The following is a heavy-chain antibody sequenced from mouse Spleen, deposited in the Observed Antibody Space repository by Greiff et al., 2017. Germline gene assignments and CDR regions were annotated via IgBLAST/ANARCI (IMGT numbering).Heavy chain of an antibody. CDR3: ARRRDSNYFDY. CDR2: ISYDGSN. Sequence: EVKLVESGPGLVKPSQSLSLTCSVTGYSITSGYYWNWIRQFPGNKLEWMGYISYDGSNNYNPSLKNRISITRDTSKNQFFLKLNSVTTEDTATYYCARRRDSNYFDYWGQGTTLTVSS. D-gene: IGHD3-3*01. V-gene: IGHV3-6*01. CDR1: GYSITSGYY. J-gene: IGHJ2*01.